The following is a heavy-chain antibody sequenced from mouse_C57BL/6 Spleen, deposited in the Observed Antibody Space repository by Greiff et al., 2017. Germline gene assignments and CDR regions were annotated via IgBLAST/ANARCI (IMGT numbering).Heavy chain of an antibody. V-gene: IGHV1-42*01. CDR3: ARGGFRNAMDY. CDR2: INPSTGGT. Sequence: VQLQQSGPELVKPGASVKISCKASGYSFTGYYMNWVKQSPEKSLEWIGEINPSTGGTTYNQKFKAKATLTVDKSSSTAYMQLKSLTSEDSAVYYCARGGFRNAMDYWGQGTSVTVSS. J-gene: IGHJ4*01. CDR1: GYSFTGYY.